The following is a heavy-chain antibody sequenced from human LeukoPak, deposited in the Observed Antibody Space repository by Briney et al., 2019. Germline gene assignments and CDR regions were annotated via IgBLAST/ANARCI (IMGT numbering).Heavy chain of an antibody. J-gene: IGHJ4*02. Sequence: GGSLRLSCAASGFTFSSYSMNWVRQAPGKGLEWVSSISSSSSYIYYADSVKGRFTISRDNAKNSLYLQMNSLRAEDTAVYYCARGLGYCSSTSCYVEPFDYWGQGTLVTVSS. CDR2: ISSSSSYI. CDR1: GFTFSSYS. CDR3: ARGLGYCSSTSCYVEPFDY. D-gene: IGHD2-2*01. V-gene: IGHV3-21*01.